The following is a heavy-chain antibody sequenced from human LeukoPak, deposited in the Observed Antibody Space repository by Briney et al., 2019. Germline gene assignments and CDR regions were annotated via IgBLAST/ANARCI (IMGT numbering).Heavy chain of an antibody. J-gene: IGHJ4*02. Sequence: SQTLSLTCAISGDSVSSNSAVWNWIRQSPSRGLELLGRTYYRSKWFYDYALSVKSRISINPDTSKNQISLQLNSVTPEDTAVYYCARALTDRIDYWGQGTLVTVSS. CDR3: ARALTDRIDY. CDR1: GDSVSSNSAV. CDR2: TYYRSKWFY. V-gene: IGHV6-1*01.